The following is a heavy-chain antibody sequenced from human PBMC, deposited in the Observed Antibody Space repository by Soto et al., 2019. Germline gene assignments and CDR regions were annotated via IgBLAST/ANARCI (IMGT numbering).Heavy chain of an antibody. CDR2: IKEDGSER. Sequence: EVQLVESGGGLVQPGGSLRLSCAASGFTFSSYWMSWVRQPPGKRLEWVANIKEDGSERYYADSVKGRLIISRDNAKNSLYLQMNTLRVEDTAIYYCARDVPRYDSKADWDNWGQGNLVTVSS. J-gene: IGHJ4*02. D-gene: IGHD3-22*01. CDR1: GFTFSSYW. CDR3: ARDVPRYDSKADWDN. V-gene: IGHV3-7*04.